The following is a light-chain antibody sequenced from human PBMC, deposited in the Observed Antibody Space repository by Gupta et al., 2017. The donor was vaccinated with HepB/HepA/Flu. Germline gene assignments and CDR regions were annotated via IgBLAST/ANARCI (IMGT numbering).Light chain of an antibody. Sequence: DIQMTQSPSTLSASVGDRVTLTCWASQSISTWLAWYQQKSGKAPKLLIYKASNLQSGVTSRFSGSGSETEFTLTISSLQPDDFATYYCQQYNNSSPLTFGQGTKVEIK. CDR3: QQYNNSSPLT. J-gene: IGKJ1*01. V-gene: IGKV1-5*03. CDR2: KAS. CDR1: QSISTW.